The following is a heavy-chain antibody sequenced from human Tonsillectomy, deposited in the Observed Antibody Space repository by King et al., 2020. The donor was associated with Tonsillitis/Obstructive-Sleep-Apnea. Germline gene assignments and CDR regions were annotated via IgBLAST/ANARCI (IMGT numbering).Heavy chain of an antibody. Sequence: VQLVESGGGVVQPGRSLRLSCAASGFTFSTSAMHWVRQAPGRGLEWVAAMSYDATNKWYADSVKGRFTISRDNSKNTLYLQMNSLRAEDTAVYYCASDRRGRLYSSSVIYYGMDVWGQGTTVTVSS. D-gene: IGHD6-6*01. CDR1: GFTFSTSA. CDR3: ASDRRGRLYSSSVIYYGMDV. V-gene: IGHV3-30*04. CDR2: MSYDATNK. J-gene: IGHJ6*02.